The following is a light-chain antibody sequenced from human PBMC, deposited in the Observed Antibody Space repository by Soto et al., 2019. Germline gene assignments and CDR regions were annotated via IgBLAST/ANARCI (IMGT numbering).Light chain of an antibody. CDR3: QQYNNWPPLT. CDR2: GAS. CDR1: QSVNNY. V-gene: IGKV3-15*01. Sequence: EVVMTQSPGTLSVSPGERATLSCRASQSVNNYLAWYQQKPGQAPRLLIYGASTRDTGISDRFRGSGSGTEFTLTISSLQNEDFAVYYCQQYNNWPPLTFGGGTKVELK. J-gene: IGKJ4*01.